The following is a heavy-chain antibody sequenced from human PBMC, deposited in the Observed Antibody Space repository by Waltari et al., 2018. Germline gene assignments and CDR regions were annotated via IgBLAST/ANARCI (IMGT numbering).Heavy chain of an antibody. V-gene: IGHV3-23*03. J-gene: IGHJ4*02. CDR3: AKDLVVPAAMFYLQ. Sequence: EVQLLESGGGLVQPGGSLRLSCAASGFTFSSYAMGWVRRAPGKGLEWVSVIYSGGSTYYADSVKGRFTISRDNSKNTLYLQMNSLRAEDTAVYYCAKDLVVPAAMFYLQWGQGTLVTVSS. CDR2: IYSGGST. CDR1: GFTFSSYA. D-gene: IGHD2-2*01.